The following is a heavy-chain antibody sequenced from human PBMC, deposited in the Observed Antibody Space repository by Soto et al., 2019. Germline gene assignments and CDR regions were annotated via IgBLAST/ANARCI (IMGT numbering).Heavy chain of an antibody. CDR3: SRGFYANTSYPRFDF. CDR2: IRSKAYGETT. V-gene: IGHV3-49*03. CDR1: GFTFGDYA. J-gene: IGHJ4*02. D-gene: IGHD2-21*01. Sequence: GGSLRLSCTGSGFTFGDYAVSWFRQAPGKGLECLGFIRSKAYGETTDYAASVKGRFTISRDDSRTIAYLRMNSLKTEDAATYYCSRGFYANTSYPRFDFWGQGTLVTVSS.